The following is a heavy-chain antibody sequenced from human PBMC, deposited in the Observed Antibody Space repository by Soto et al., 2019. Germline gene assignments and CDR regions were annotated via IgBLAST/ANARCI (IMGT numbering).Heavy chain of an antibody. CDR2: TYYSGST. J-gene: IGHJ6*02. D-gene: IGHD3-3*01. CDR1: GGSISSYY. Sequence: SETLSLTCTVSGGSISSYYWSWIRQPPGKGLEWIGYTYYSGSTNYNPSLKSRVTISVDTSKNQFSLKLSSVTAADTAVYYCARETPPRYYDFWSGTTPYYYYGMDVWGQGTTVTVSS. CDR3: ARETPPRYYDFWSGTTPYYYYGMDV. V-gene: IGHV4-59*01.